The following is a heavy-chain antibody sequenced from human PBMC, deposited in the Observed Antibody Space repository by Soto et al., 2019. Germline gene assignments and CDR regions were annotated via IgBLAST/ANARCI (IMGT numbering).Heavy chain of an antibody. CDR2: MSYDGSSK. D-gene: IGHD1-1*01. CDR1: GFTFSSYA. J-gene: IGHJ6*02. V-gene: IGHV3-30*04. Sequence: QVQLVESGGGVVQPGRSLRLSCAASGFTFSSYAMHWVRQAPGKGLEWVAFMSYDGSSKYYADSVKGRFTMSRDNSKNTRFLQMNSLRAEDTAVYYCARDGTVSTPSKNRYGMDVWGQGTTVNVSS. CDR3: ARDGTVSTPSKNRYGMDV.